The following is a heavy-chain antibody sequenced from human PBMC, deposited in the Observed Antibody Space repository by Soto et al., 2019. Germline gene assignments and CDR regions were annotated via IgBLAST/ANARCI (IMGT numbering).Heavy chain of an antibody. J-gene: IGHJ6*02. CDR2: IYHSGST. CDR3: ARVPTIITGTTVWNYYGMDV. D-gene: IGHD1-7*01. Sequence: SETLSLTCAVSGVSISSSNWWSWVRQPPGKGLEWIGEIYHSGSTNYNPSLKSRVTISVDKSKNQFSLKLSSVTAADTAVYYCARVPTIITGTTVWNYYGMDVWGQGTTVTVSS. CDR1: GVSISSSNW. V-gene: IGHV4-4*02.